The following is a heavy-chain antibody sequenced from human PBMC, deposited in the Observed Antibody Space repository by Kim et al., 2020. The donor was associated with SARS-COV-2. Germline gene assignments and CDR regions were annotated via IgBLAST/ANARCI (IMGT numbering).Heavy chain of an antibody. CDR1: GYTLTELS. CDR3: ATSNNILTGYPNWFDP. V-gene: IGHV1-24*01. CDR2: FDPEDGET. J-gene: IGHJ5*02. D-gene: IGHD3-9*01. Sequence: ASVKVSCKVSGYTLTELSMHWVRQAPGKGLEWMGGFDPEDGETIYAQKFQGRVTMTEDTSTDTAYMELSSLRSEDTAVYYCATSNNILTGYPNWFDPWGQGTLVTVSS.